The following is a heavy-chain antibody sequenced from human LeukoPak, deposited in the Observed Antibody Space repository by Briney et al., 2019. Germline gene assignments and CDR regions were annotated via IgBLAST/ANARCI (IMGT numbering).Heavy chain of an antibody. D-gene: IGHD7-27*01. V-gene: IGHV3-23*01. J-gene: IGHJ4*02. Sequence: GVLRLSCAASGFTFSNHGMNWVRQAPGKGLEWLSGISPRGGGTYYADSVKGRFTISRDDSTNSLSLHMISLRVEDTAVYYCARDLAWGAFGYWGQGTLVTVSS. CDR1: GFTFSNHG. CDR2: ISPRGGGT. CDR3: ARDLAWGAFGY.